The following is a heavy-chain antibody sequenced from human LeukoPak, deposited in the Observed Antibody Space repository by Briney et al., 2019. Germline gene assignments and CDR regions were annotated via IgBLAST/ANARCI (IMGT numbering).Heavy chain of an antibody. V-gene: IGHV3-21*01. CDR1: GFNFNTCT. CDR2: ISSDSSYI. CDR3: VRGSYGAYDY. Sequence: GGSLRLSCAASGFNFNTCTMNWVRQAPGKGLEWVSSISSDSSYIYYADAEYGRFTVSRDNAKYSLYLQMNSLRAEDTAVYYCVRGSYGAYDYWGQGSLVTVSS. J-gene: IGHJ4*02. D-gene: IGHD4-17*01.